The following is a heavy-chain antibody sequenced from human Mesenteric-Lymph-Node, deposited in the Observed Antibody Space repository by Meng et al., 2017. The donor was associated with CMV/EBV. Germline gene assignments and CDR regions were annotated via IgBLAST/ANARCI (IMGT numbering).Heavy chain of an antibody. CDR1: GFTFSSYA. CDR3: AIFGVVITDLNWFDL. Sequence: GESLKISCAASGFTFSSYAMHWVRQAPGKGLEWVAVISYDGSNKYYADSVKGRFTISRDNSKNTLYLQMNSLRAEDTAVYYCAIFGVVITDLNWFDLWGQGTLVTVSS. J-gene: IGHJ5*02. CDR2: ISYDGSNK. V-gene: IGHV3-30*04. D-gene: IGHD3-3*02.